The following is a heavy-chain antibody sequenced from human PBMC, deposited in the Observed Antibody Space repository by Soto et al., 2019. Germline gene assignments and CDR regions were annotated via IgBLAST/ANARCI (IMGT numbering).Heavy chain of an antibody. CDR1: GGTFRTSA. CDR3: AREKDRLQLGGHYYYTLDV. J-gene: IGHJ6*02. Sequence: QVQLVQSGAEVKKPGSSVKVSCKASGGTFRTSAISWVRQAPGQGLEWVGGIMPVFRRPKYAQNFQDRVTITADESTSTAYMELSSLRSDDTAVYYCAREKDRLQLGGHYYYTLDVWGQGTAVTVSS. V-gene: IGHV1-69*12. D-gene: IGHD1-1*01. CDR2: IMPVFRRP.